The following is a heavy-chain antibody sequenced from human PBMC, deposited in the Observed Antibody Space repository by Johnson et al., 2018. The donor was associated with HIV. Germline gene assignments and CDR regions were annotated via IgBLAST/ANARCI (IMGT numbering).Heavy chain of an antibody. J-gene: IGHJ3*02. V-gene: IGHV3-66*01. D-gene: IGHD3-10*01. CDR2: IYSGGST. CDR1: GFTVSSNY. CDR3: ARSGYGSGSTHDAFDI. Sequence: VQLVESGGGLVQPGGSLRLSCAASGFTVSSNYMSWVRQAPGKGLEWVSVIYSGGSTYYADSVKGRFTISRDNSKNTLYLQINSLRAEDTAVYYCARSGYGSGSTHDAFDIWGQGTMVTVSS.